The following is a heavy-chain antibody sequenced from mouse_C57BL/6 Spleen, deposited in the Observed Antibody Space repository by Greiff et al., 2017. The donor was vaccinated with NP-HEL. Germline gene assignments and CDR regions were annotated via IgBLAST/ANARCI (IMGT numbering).Heavy chain of an antibody. Sequence: VMLVESGPGLVAPSQSLSITCTVSGFSLTSYGVDWVRQSPGKGLEWLGVIWGVGSTNYNSALKSRLSISKDNSKSQVFLKMNSLQTDDTAMYYCARIYDGYPPYAMDYWGQGTSVTVSS. CDR2: IWGVGST. J-gene: IGHJ4*01. D-gene: IGHD2-3*01. V-gene: IGHV2-6*01. CDR3: ARIYDGYPPYAMDY. CDR1: GFSLTSYG.